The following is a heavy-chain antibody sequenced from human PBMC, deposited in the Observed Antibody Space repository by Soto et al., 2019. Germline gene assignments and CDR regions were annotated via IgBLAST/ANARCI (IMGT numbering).Heavy chain of an antibody. J-gene: IGHJ4*02. Sequence: GGSLRLSCAASGFTFSSYAMSLVRHAPGKGLEWVSSISGSGGSTFYADCVKGRFTVSRDKSKNMLYLQMNSLRAEDTAVYYCGPSDSSGYPYYFDYWGQGTRVTVSS. V-gene: IGHV3-23*01. CDR1: GFTFSSYA. D-gene: IGHD3-22*01. CDR3: GPSDSSGYPYYFDY. CDR2: ISGSGGST.